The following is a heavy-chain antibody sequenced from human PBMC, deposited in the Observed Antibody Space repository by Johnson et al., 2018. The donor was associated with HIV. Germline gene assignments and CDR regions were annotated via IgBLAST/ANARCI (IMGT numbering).Heavy chain of an antibody. CDR3: ARQGKRLSWGGAFDI. V-gene: IGHV3-30*02. D-gene: IGHD3-16*01. J-gene: IGHJ3*02. CDR2: IRYDGSNK. CDR1: GFTFSSYG. Sequence: QVQLVESGGGVVQPGGSLRLSCAASGFTFSSYGMHWVRQAPGKGLEWVAFIRYDGSNKYYADSVKGRFTISRDNSKNTLYLQMNSLRAEDTAVYYCARQGKRLSWGGAFDIWGQGTVVTVSS.